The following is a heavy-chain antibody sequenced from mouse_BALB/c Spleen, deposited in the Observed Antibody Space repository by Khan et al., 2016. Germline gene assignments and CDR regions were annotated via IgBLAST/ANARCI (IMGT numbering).Heavy chain of an antibody. CDR3: ARGTPFAS. V-gene: IGHV1-80*01. Sequence: QVQLQQSGAELVRPGSSVKISCKASGYAFSVYWMNWVKQRPGQGLEWIGQIYPGDGDTNYNGKFKGKATLTADKSYSTAYMQLSSLTSEDSAVYFCARGTPFASWGQGTLVTVSA. CDR2: IYPGDGDT. CDR1: GYAFSVYW. D-gene: IGHD2-14*01. J-gene: IGHJ3*01.